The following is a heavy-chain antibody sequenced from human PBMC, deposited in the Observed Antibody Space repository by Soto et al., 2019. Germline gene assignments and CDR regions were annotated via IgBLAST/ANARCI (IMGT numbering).Heavy chain of an antibody. CDR1: GFTFSSYG. CDR3: VSDRGYGHASVPYS. CDR2: ISYDGGIQ. Sequence: QAQLVESGGGVAQPGRSLRLSCAASGFTFSSYGMHWVRQAPGTGLEWVAVISYDGGIQHYADSVKGRFTISRDNSKNMVLLQMNSLRAEDTAVYYCVSDRGYGHASVPYSWGQGTLVSVSS. V-gene: IGHV3-30*03. D-gene: IGHD5-18*01. J-gene: IGHJ4*02.